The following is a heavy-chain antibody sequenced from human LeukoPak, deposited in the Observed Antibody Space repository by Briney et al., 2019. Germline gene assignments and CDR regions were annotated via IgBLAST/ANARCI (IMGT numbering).Heavy chain of an antibody. J-gene: IGHJ4*02. CDR3: ARGQYSSWYRDY. CDR1: GFTLSSYE. D-gene: IGHD6-13*01. V-gene: IGHV3-7*04. CDR2: IKQDGSEK. Sequence: GGSLRLSCAASGFTLSSYEMNWVRQAPEKGLEWVANIKQDGSEKYYVDSVKGRFTISRDNAKNSLYLQMNSLRAEDTAVYYCARGQYSSWYRDYWGQGTLVTVSS.